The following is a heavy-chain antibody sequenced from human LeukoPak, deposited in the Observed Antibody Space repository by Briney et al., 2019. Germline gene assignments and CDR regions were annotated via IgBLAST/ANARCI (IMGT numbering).Heavy chain of an antibody. V-gene: IGHV3-7*01. CDR2: IKQDGSEK. CDR1: GFTFSSYW. J-gene: IGHJ5*02. Sequence: PGGSLRLSCAASGFTFSSYWMSWVRQAPGKGLEWVANIKQDGSEKYYVDSVKGRFTISRDNAKNSLYLQMNSLRAEDTAVYYCARDYVDEPLKAVDYYDSSGYYRLDPWGQGTLVTVSS. D-gene: IGHD3-22*01. CDR3: ARDYVDEPLKAVDYYDSSGYYRLDP.